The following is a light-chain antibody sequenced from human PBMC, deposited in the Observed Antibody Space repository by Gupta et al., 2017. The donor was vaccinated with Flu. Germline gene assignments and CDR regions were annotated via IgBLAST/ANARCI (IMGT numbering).Light chain of an antibody. Sequence: QSVLTQPPSVSAAPGQRVTISCSGGASNIGNSDVSWYQQLPGAAPKLVIYENYKRPPGIPDRFPGSKSGTSATLGITGLQTGDEADYYCGTWDSSLSSGVFGGGTKLTVL. V-gene: IGLV1-51*02. J-gene: IGLJ3*02. CDR2: ENY. CDR3: GTWDSSLSSGV. CDR1: ASNIGNSD.